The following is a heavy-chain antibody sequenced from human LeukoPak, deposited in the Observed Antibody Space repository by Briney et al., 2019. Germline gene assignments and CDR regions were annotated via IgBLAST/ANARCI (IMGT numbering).Heavy chain of an antibody. V-gene: IGHV4-59*08. D-gene: IGHD1-1*01. CDR1: GGSISSYY. CDR2: IYHSGST. J-gene: IGHJ5*02. CDR3: ARNEDWFDP. Sequence: PSETLSLTCTVSGGSISSYYWSWIRQPPGKGLEWIGSIYHSGSTYYNPSLKSRVTISVDTSKNQFSLKLSSVTAADTAVYYCARNEDWFDPWGQGTLVTVSS.